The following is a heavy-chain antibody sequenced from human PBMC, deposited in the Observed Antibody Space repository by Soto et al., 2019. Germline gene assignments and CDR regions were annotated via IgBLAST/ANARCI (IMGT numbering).Heavy chain of an antibody. D-gene: IGHD3-22*01. Sequence: QVQLVESGGGVVQPGRSLRLSCAASGFTFSSYGMHWVRQAPGKGLEWVAVISYDGSNKYYADSVKGRFTISRDNSKNTLNLQMNSLRAEDTAVYYCTKLPNYVNSGANYWGQGTLVTVSS. J-gene: IGHJ4*02. V-gene: IGHV3-30*18. CDR1: GFTFSSYG. CDR2: ISYDGSNK. CDR3: TKLPNYVNSGANY.